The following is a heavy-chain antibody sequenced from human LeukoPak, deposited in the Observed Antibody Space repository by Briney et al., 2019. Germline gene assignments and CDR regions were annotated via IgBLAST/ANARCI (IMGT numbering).Heavy chain of an antibody. V-gene: IGHV3-66*02. CDR3: ASSSWSRSNWFDP. CDR2: FNRGGST. D-gene: IGHD6-13*01. Sequence: GGSLRLSCAPSGFTVNSNYMTWARHAPGKGLECVSVFNRGGSTFYADFVKGRVTLSRDNFKNTLYLQMNSLRTDDTAVYYCASSSWSRSNWFDPWGQGTLVIVSS. J-gene: IGHJ5*02. CDR1: GFTVNSNY.